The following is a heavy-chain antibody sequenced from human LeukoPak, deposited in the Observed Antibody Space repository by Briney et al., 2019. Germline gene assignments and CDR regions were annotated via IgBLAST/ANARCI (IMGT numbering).Heavy chain of an antibody. D-gene: IGHD3-22*01. Sequence: GGSLRLSCAASGFTFDDYAMHWVWQAPGKGLEWVSGISWNSGSIGYADSVKGRFTISRDYAKNSLYLQMNSLRAEDTALYYCAKDNGYDSSYIDYWGQGTLVTVSS. CDR3: AKDNGYDSSYIDY. CDR1: GFTFDDYA. J-gene: IGHJ4*02. V-gene: IGHV3-9*01. CDR2: ISWNSGSI.